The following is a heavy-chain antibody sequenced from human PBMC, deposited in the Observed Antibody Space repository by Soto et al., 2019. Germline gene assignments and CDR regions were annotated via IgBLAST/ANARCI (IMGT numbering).Heavy chain of an antibody. J-gene: IGHJ5*02. Sequence: QVQLVESGGGVVQPGRSLRLSCAASGFTFSSYGMHWVRQAPGKGLEWVAVIWYDGSSKYYADSVKGRFTISRDNSKNTLYLQMNSLRAEDTAVYYCARFQQLGEWFDPWGQGTLVTVSS. CDR2: IWYDGSSK. CDR1: GFTFSSYG. CDR3: ARFQQLGEWFDP. V-gene: IGHV3-33*01. D-gene: IGHD6-13*01.